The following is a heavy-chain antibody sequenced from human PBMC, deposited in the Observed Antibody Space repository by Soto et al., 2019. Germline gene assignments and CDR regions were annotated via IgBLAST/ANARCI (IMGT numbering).Heavy chain of an antibody. V-gene: IGHV5-51*01. Sequence: GESLKISCKGSGYKFTTNWIVWVCQMPGKGLEWMGIIYPDDSDTRYSPSFQGQVTISVDKSISTAYLQWSSLKASDTAMYYCATASGHYFDYWGQGTLVTVSS. D-gene: IGHD6-25*01. J-gene: IGHJ4*02. CDR1: GYKFTTNW. CDR3: ATASGHYFDY. CDR2: IYPDDSDT.